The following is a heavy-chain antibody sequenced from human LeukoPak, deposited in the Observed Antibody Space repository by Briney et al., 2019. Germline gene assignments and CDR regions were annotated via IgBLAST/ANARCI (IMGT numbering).Heavy chain of an antibody. V-gene: IGHV3-74*01. CDR2: INKDARNT. D-gene: IGHD2-8*01. CDR1: GFTFSSHW. J-gene: IGHJ6*02. CDR3: ARDVSYGMDV. Sequence: PGGSLRLSCAASGFTFSSHWMHWVRRAPGKGLVWVSRINKDARNTTYADSVKGRFTITRDNAKKTLYLQMNNLRAEDTAVYYCARDVSYGMDVWGQGTTVTVSS.